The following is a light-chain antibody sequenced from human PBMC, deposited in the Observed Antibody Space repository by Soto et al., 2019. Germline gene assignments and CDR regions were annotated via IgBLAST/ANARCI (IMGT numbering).Light chain of an antibody. CDR2: DAS. CDR1: QSVSSY. CDR3: QHRSNWPLT. V-gene: IGKV3-11*01. Sequence: EIVLTQSPATLSLSPGERATLSCRASQSVSSYLAWYQQNPGQAPRLLIYDASNRATGIPARFSGSGSGTDFTLTISSLEPEDFAVYYCQHRSNWPLTFGGGTMVEIK. J-gene: IGKJ4*01.